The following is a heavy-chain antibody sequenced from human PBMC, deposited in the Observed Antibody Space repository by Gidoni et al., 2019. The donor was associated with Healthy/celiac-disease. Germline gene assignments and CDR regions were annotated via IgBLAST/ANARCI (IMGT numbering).Heavy chain of an antibody. CDR3: AKGEQWLGHTTYFDY. J-gene: IGHJ4*02. CDR1: GFNFSRYG. CDR2: IPDDGSNK. Sequence: QVQLVESGGGVVQPGRSLRLSCAASGFNFSRYGMHWVRQAHGKGLEWVAVIPDDGSNKYYADSVKGRFTISRDNSKNTLYLQMNSLRAEDTAVYYCAKGEQWLGHTTYFDYWGQGTLVTVSS. D-gene: IGHD6-19*01. V-gene: IGHV3-30*18.